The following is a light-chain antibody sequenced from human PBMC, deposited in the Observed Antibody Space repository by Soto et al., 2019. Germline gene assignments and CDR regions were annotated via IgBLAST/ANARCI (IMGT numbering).Light chain of an antibody. V-gene: IGLV1-44*01. Sequence: QAVVTQPPSASGTPGQRVTISCSGSSSNIGGNTVNWFHHLPGTAPKLLMYRDDQRPSGVPDRFSGSKSGTSASLAISGLQSEDEGEYHCAAWDDSLNGVVFGGGTKLTVL. CDR3: AAWDDSLNGVV. CDR2: RDD. J-gene: IGLJ2*01. CDR1: SSNIGGNT.